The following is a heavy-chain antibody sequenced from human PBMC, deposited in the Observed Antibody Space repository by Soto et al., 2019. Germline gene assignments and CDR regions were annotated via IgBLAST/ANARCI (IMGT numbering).Heavy chain of an antibody. D-gene: IGHD2-8*01. CDR1: GGTLSSYT. V-gene: IGHV1-69*02. CDR3: ARGPVGYCTNGVCPPLDY. Sequence: SVKVSCKASGGTLSSYTISWVRQAPGQGLEWMGRIIPILGIANYAQKFQGRVTITADKSTSTAYMELSSLRSEDTAVYYCARGPVGYCTNGVCPPLDYWGQGTLVTVSS. J-gene: IGHJ4*02. CDR2: IIPILGIA.